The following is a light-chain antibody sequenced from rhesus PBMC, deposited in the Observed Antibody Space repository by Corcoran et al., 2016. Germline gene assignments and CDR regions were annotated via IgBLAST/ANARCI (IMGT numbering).Light chain of an antibody. J-gene: IGKJ3*01. V-gene: IGKV1-25*01. CDR1: QGISSY. CDR2: AAS. Sequence: DIQMTQSPSSLSASVGDRVTITCRASQGISSYLAWYQQKPGKAPKLLIYAASTLQGGAPSRFSGSGSGTDFTLTISSLQPEDFATYYCQKHNSYPFTFGPGTKLDIK. CDR3: QKHNSYPFT.